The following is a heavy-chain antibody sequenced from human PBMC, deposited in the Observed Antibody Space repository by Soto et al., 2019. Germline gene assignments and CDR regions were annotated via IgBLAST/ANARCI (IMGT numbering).Heavy chain of an antibody. J-gene: IGHJ5*02. D-gene: IGHD4-4*01. CDR2: IYYSGST. Sequence: PSESLSLTCTVCGGRISSYYWTLPRPPPWKGLEWIGYIYYSGSTHYNPSLKSRVTISVDTSKNRFSLKLSSVTAAVTAVYYCDRSTAVNTFGWFAPWRKGTLVTVSS. CDR1: GGRISSYY. CDR3: DRSTAVNTFGWFAP. V-gene: IGHV4-59*01.